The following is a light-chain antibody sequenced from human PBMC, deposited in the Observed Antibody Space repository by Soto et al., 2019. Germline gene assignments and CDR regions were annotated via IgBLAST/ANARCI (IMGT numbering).Light chain of an antibody. Sequence: INCTGTSNDFGGYNYVSGYRQHPGKAPKLIIYEVSKRPSGVPDRFSGSKSGNTASLTVSGLQAEDVVDYYSSSFARFKSLYVFG. V-gene: IGLV2-8*01. CDR3: SSFARFKSLYV. CDR2: EVS. CDR1: SNDFGGYNY. J-gene: IGLJ1*01.